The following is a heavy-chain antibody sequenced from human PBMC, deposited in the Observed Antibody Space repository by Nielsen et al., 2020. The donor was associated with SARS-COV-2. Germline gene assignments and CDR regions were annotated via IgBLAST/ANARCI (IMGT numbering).Heavy chain of an antibody. CDR1: GGSISSYY. CDR3: ARLPYYDILTGYSEYYFDY. V-gene: IGHV4-59*01. D-gene: IGHD3-9*01. J-gene: IGHJ4*02. Sequence: SETLSLTCTVSGGSISSYYWSWIRQPPGKGLEWIGYIYYSGSTNYNPSLKSRVTISVDTSKNQFSLKLSSVTAADTAVYYCARLPYYDILTGYSEYYFDYWGQGTLVTVSS. CDR2: IYYSGST.